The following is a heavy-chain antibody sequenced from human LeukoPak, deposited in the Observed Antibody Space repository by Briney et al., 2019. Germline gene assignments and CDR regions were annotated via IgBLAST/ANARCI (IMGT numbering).Heavy chain of an antibody. CDR2: IYYSGST. Sequence: SETLSLTCTVSGGSISSYYWSWIRQPPGKGLEWIGYIYYSGSTNYNPSLKSRVTISVDTSKNQFSLKLSSVTAADTAVYYCARVGVYAIDDAFDIWGQGTMVTVSS. V-gene: IGHV4-59*13. CDR1: GGSISSYY. J-gene: IGHJ3*02. CDR3: ARVGVYAIDDAFDI. D-gene: IGHD2-8*01.